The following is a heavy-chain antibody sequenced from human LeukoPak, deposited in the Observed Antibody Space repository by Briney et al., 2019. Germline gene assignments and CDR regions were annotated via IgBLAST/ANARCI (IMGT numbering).Heavy chain of an antibody. D-gene: IGHD3-10*01. J-gene: IGHJ4*02. Sequence: ASVKVSCKASGYTFTSYDIKWVRQANGQWLEWMGWMNHNSGNTGNAQKFQGRVTMTRNTSISTAYMELSSLRSEDTAVYYCARGRRDSRQFDYWGQGTLVTVSS. CDR2: MNHNSGNT. V-gene: IGHV1-8*01. CDR3: ARGRRDSRQFDY. CDR1: GYTFTSYD.